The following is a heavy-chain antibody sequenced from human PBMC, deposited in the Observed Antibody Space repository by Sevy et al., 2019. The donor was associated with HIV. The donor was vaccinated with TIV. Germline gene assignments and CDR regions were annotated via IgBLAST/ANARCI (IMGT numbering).Heavy chain of an antibody. J-gene: IGHJ4*02. CDR1: GFIFSRYA. D-gene: IGHD4-17*01. Sequence: GGSLRLSCAASGFIFSRYAMHWVRQAPGKGLEWVAVISYDGRNKYYADSVKGRFTISIDNSKNTLYVQMDSLRAEDTAVYYCASGKDDYGDYLDYWGQGTLVTVSS. CDR3: ASGKDDYGDYLDY. V-gene: IGHV3-30*04. CDR2: ISYDGRNK.